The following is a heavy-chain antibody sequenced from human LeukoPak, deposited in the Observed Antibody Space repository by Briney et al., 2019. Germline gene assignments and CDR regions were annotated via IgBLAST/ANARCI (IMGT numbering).Heavy chain of an antibody. D-gene: IGHD6-19*01. J-gene: IGHJ4*02. Sequence: GASVKVSCKASGYTFTGYYMHWVRQAPGQGLEWMGWVNPNSGGTNYAQKFQGRVTMTRDTSISTAYMELSRLRSDDTAVYYCARDLWQWLARERGGGYWGQGTLVTVSS. CDR1: GYTFTGYY. CDR2: VNPNSGGT. V-gene: IGHV1-2*02. CDR3: ARDLWQWLARERGGGY.